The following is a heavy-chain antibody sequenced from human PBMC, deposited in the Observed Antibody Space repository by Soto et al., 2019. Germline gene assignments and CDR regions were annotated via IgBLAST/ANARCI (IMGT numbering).Heavy chain of an antibody. CDR1: GFTFSSYA. CDR2: ISGSGGST. V-gene: IGHV3-23*01. Sequence: EVQLLESGGGLVQPGGSLRLSCAASGFTFSSYAMSWVRQAPGKGLEWVSAISGSGGSTYYADSVKGRFTISRDNSKNTLDLQMNSLRAEDTAVDDCAKSCSWYNFDYWGQGTLVTVSS. CDR3: AKSCSWYNFDY. D-gene: IGHD6-13*01. J-gene: IGHJ4*02.